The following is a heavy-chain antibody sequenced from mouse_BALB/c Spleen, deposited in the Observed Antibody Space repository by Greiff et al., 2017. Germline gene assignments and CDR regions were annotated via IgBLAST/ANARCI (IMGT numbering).Heavy chain of an antibody. D-gene: IGHD2-14*01. CDR1: GYSITSDYA. CDR2: ISYSGST. CDR3: ARTYYRYDVFDY. V-gene: IGHV3-2*02. J-gene: IGHJ2*01. Sequence: EVKLQESGPGLVKPSQSLSLTCTVTGYSITSDYAWNWIRQFPGNKLEWMGYISYSGSTSYNPSLKSRISITRDTSKNQFFLQLNSVTTEDTATYYCARTYYRYDVFDYWGQGTTLTVSS.